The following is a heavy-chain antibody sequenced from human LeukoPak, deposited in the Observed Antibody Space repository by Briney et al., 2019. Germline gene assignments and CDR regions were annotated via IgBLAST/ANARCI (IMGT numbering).Heavy chain of an antibody. CDR2: INPNSGGT. CDR3: AREGDGSGWYEEY. CDR1: GYTFTGYY. D-gene: IGHD6-19*01. V-gene: IGHV1-2*02. Sequence: ASVKVSCKASGYTFTGYYMHWVRQAPGQGLEWMGWINPNSGGTNYAQKFQGRVTMTRDTSISAAYMELRSLRSDNTAVYYCAREGDGSGWYEEYWGQGTLVTVSS. J-gene: IGHJ4*02.